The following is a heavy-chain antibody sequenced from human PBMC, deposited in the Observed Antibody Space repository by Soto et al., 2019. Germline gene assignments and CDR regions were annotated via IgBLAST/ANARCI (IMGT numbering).Heavy chain of an antibody. D-gene: IGHD2-15*01. V-gene: IGHV1-18*01. CDR3: ARDGGYCSGGSCYWSSDYYYGLDA. CDR1: GYTFTSYS. J-gene: IGHJ6*02. Sequence: QVQLVQSGAEVKKPGASVKVSCKASGYTFTSYSISWVRQAPGQGLEWMGWISAYNGNTNYAQKLQGRVTMTTDTSTSTAYMELRSLRSDDTAVYYCARDGGYCSGGSCYWSSDYYYGLDAWGQGTTVIVSS. CDR2: ISAYNGNT.